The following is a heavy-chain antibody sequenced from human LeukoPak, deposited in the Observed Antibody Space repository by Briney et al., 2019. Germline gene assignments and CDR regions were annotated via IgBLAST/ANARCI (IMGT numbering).Heavy chain of an antibody. V-gene: IGHV1-69*04. CDR1: GGTFTSYA. CDR2: IIPILGIA. J-gene: IGHJ4*02. CDR3: ARAGSGELDY. Sequence: SVKVSCKASGGTFTSYAISWVRQAPGQGLEWMGRIIPILGIANYAQKFQGRVTITADKSTSTAYMELSSLRSEDTAVYYCARAGSGELDYWGQGTLVTVSS. D-gene: IGHD1-14*01.